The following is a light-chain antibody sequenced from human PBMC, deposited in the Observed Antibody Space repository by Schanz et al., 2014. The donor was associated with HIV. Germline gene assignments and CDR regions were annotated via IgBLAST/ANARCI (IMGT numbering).Light chain of an antibody. CDR1: TSNIGANYD. Sequence: QSVLTQPPSVSGAPGQGVTISCTGSTSNIGANYDVHWYQQLPGTAPKLLIYGNSNRPSGVPDRFSGSRSGTSASLAISGLQSEDEAAYYCAVWDDSLNGVVFGGGTKLTVL. V-gene: IGLV1-40*01. CDR3: AVWDDSLNGVV. J-gene: IGLJ3*02. CDR2: GNS.